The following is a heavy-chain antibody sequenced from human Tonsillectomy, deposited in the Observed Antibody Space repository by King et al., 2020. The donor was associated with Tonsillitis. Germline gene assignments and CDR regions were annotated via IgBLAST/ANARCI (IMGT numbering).Heavy chain of an antibody. J-gene: IGHJ6*02. CDR3: GKDRDFWGPYGMDV. V-gene: IGHV3-23*04. Sequence: DVQLVESGGGLIQPGGSLRLSCAASGFTFSSYAMSWVRQAPGKGLEWVSGISGSGSSTYNAGSVKGRFAISRDHSKNKLYLQMNSLRAEDTAAYYCGKDRDFWGPYGMDVWGQGTTGTVSS. D-gene: IGHD3/OR15-3a*01. CDR2: ISGSGSST. CDR1: GFTFSSYA.